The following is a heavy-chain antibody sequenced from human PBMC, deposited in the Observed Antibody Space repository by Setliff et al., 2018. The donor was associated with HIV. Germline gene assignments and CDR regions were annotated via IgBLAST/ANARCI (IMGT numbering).Heavy chain of an antibody. CDR2: ISVSGTDI. V-gene: IGHV3-11*04. CDR1: GFTFTNYY. CDR3: ARESYNYGYND. J-gene: IGHJ4*02. D-gene: IGHD5-18*01. Sequence: KSGGSLRLSCAASGFTFTNYYMSWIRQAPGKGLELLSYISVSGTDIKYADSVKGRFTISRDNAKNSLYLQMNSLRAEDTAVYYCARESYNYGYNDWGQGTLVTVSS.